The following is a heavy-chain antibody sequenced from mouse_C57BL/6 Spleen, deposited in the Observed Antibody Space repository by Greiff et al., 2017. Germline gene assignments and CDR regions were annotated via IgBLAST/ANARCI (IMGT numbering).Heavy chain of an antibody. Sequence: EVQLVESGGGLVKPGGSLKLSCAASGFTFSDYGMHWVRQAPEKGLEWVAYISSGSSTIYYADTVKGRFTISGDNAKNTLFLQMTSLRSEDTAMYYCARSGYYLYFDVWGTGTTVTVSS. D-gene: IGHD1-3*01. CDR1: GFTFSDYG. J-gene: IGHJ1*03. CDR2: ISSGSSTI. V-gene: IGHV5-17*01. CDR3: ARSGYYLYFDV.